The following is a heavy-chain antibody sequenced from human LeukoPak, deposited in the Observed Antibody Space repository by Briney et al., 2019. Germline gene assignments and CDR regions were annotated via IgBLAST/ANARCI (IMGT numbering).Heavy chain of an antibody. D-gene: IGHD3-9*01. CDR2: ISSSSNYI. V-gene: IGHV3-21*01. J-gene: IGHJ2*01. CDR1: GFTFSSYT. CDR3: ARFPKTGYWAYYYYFDL. Sequence: GGSLRLSCAASGFTFSSYTVNWVRQAPGKGLEWVSSISSSSNYIYYADSVKGRFTISRDNAKNSLYLQLNSLRVEDTAVYYCARFPKTGYWAYYYYFDLWGRGTLVTVSS.